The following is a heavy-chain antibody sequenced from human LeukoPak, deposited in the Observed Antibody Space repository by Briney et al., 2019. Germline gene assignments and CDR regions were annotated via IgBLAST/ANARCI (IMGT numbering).Heavy chain of an antibody. CDR1: GGSFSGYY. V-gene: IGHV4-34*01. J-gene: IGHJ5*02. CDR2: INHSGST. CDR3: ARLRSSSWYEGGNWFDP. Sequence: SETLSLTCAVYGGSFSGYYWSWIRQPPGKGLEWIGEINHSGSTNYNPSLKSRVTISVDTSKNQFSLKLSSVTAADTAVYYCARLRSSSWYEGGNWFDPWGQGTLVTVSS. D-gene: IGHD6-13*01.